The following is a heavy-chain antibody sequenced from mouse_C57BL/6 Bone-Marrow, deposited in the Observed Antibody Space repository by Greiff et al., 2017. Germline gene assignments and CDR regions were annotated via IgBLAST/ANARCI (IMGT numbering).Heavy chain of an antibody. Sequence: QVQLQQSGAELVKPGASVKMSCKASGYTFTTYPIEWMKQNHGKSLEWIGNFHPYNDDTKYNEKFTGKATLTGEKSSSTVYMERSRVTSDDSAVYYSARRTVVADFDYWGQGTTLTVSS. CDR2: FHPYNDDT. J-gene: IGHJ2*01. V-gene: IGHV1-47*01. CDR3: ARRTVVADFDY. D-gene: IGHD1-1*01. CDR1: GYTFTTYP.